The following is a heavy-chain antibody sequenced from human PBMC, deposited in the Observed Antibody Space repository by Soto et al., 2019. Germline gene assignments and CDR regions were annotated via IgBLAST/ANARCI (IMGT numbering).Heavy chain of an antibody. D-gene: IGHD2-15*01. J-gene: IGHJ4*02. CDR2: IYSAGST. Sequence: VASLTLSFAPSGFTVINNYLIWVRQAPGKGLEWASVIYSAGSTYYADSVKGRFTISRDSSKNTLYLQMNSLRAEDTAVYYCARGKWAVAASPIDYWGQGT. CDR3: ARGKWAVAASPIDY. V-gene: IGHV3-53*01. CDR1: GFTVINNY.